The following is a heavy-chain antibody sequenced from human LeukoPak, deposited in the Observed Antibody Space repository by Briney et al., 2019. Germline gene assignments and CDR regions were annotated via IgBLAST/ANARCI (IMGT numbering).Heavy chain of an antibody. D-gene: IGHD2-2*01. CDR2: MNPNSGNT. V-gene: IGHV1-8*01. CDR1: GYTFTSYD. CDR3: ARGGSWYCGSTNCYFDY. J-gene: IGHJ4*02. Sequence: ASVKVSCKASGYTFTSYDINWVRQATGQGLEWMGWMNPNSGNTGYAQKFQGRVTMTRNTSISTAYMELSSLRSEDTAVYYCARGGSWYCGSTNCYFDYWGQGTLVTVSS.